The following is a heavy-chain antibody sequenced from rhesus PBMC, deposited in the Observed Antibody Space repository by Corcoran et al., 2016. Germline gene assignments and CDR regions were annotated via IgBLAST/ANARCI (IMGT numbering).Heavy chain of an antibody. V-gene: IGHV4-76*01. J-gene: IGHJ4*01. CDR1: GGSISSGYD. CDR2: VNGSKESN. D-gene: IGHD4-17*01. CDR3: ASGTNYPAPYFDY. Sequence: QVQLQESGPGVVKPSETLSLNCAVSGGSISSGYDWSWFRQPPGKGLEWIGNVNGSKESNNNNPSSKNRVTMSKDASKNQFALKLSSVTAADTAVYYCASGTNYPAPYFDYWGQGVLVTVSS.